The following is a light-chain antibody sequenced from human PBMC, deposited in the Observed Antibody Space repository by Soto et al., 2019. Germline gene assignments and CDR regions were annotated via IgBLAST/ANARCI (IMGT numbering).Light chain of an antibody. Sequence: QTEVTQPPSVSGAPGQRVIISCTGGSSNIGANNDVHWYQQTPGRAPKLLIYGDNNRPSGVPDRFSGSKSGTSASLAITGLQAEDEADYYCHSYDDSLSGSVFGGGTKLTVL. V-gene: IGLV1-40*01. CDR3: HSYDDSLSGSV. CDR1: SSNIGANND. CDR2: GDN. J-gene: IGLJ3*02.